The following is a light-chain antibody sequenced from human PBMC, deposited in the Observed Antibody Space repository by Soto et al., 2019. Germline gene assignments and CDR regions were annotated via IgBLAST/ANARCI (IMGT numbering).Light chain of an antibody. V-gene: IGKV1-39*01. CDR1: QSVDNW. CDR3: QQSYTAPSIN. J-gene: IGKJ5*01. CDR2: GVS. Sequence: DIQMTQSPSTLSASVGDRVTITCRASQSVDNWLAWSQQKPGKAPNLLIYGVSRLQGGVPSRFSGSGSGTDFTLSISSLQPEDFATYYCQQSYTAPSINFGQGTRLEIK.